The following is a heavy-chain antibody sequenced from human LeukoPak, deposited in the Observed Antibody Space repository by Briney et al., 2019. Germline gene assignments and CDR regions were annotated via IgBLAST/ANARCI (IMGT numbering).Heavy chain of an antibody. CDR2: IYTSGST. Sequence: SQTLSLTCTVSGGSISSGSYYWSSIRQPAGKGLEWIGRIYTSGSTNYNPSLKSRVTISVETSKNQFSLKLSSVTAADTAVYYCARDSTVTTHFDYWGQGTLVTVSS. V-gene: IGHV4-61*02. J-gene: IGHJ4*02. D-gene: IGHD4-11*01. CDR1: GGSISSGSYY. CDR3: ARDSTVTTHFDY.